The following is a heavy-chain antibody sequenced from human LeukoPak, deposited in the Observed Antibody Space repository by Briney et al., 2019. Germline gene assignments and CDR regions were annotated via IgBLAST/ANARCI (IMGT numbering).Heavy chain of an antibody. CDR3: PRFGSEAGVDL. J-gene: IGHJ4*01. CDR2: IKPTWSEDSET. Sequence: GGSLRLSCAAPGFTFRNYWMTWVRQAPGQGLQWVANIKPTWSEDSETYYVDHVRGRFTISRDNARNLLYLQMNSLGGEDTAVYYCPRFGSEAGVDLWGRGTLVTVSS. CDR1: GFTFRNYW. D-gene: IGHD3-10*01. V-gene: IGHV3-7*01.